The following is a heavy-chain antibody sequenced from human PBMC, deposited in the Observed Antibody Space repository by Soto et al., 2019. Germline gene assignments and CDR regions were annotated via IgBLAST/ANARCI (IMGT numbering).Heavy chain of an antibody. CDR3: AKGSRTIGGGYVNFDY. V-gene: IGHV3-23*01. CDR2: ISGSGGST. Sequence: GGSLRLSCAASGFTFSSYAMSWVRQAPGKGLEWVSAISGSGGSTYYADSVKGRFTISRDNSENTLYLQMNSLRAEDTAVYYCAKGSRTIGGGYVNFDYWGQGTLVTVSS. D-gene: IGHD5-12*01. J-gene: IGHJ4*02. CDR1: GFTFSSYA.